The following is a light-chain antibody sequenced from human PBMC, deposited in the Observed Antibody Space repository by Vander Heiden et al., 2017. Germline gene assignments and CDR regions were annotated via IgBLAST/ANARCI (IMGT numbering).Light chain of an antibody. V-gene: IGLV1-40*01. CDR3: QSYDSSLSGFVV. CDR1: RPNIGAGYD. CDR2: GNS. Sequence: QSVLTQPPSGSGAPGQRVTISGTGSRPNIGAGYDVHWYQQLPVTAPKPLIYGNSNRPSGVPDRFSGSKSGTSASLAITGLQAEDEADYYCQSYDSSLSGFVVFGGGTKLTVL. J-gene: IGLJ2*01.